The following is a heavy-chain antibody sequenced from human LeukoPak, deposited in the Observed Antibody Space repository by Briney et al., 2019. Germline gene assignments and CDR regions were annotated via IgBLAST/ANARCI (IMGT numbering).Heavy chain of an antibody. CDR3: ARDIVGATHGAFDI. Sequence: GGSLRLSCAASGFTFSDYYMSWIRQAPGKGLEWVSYISSSGSAIYYADSVKGRFTISRDNAKNSLYLQMNSLRAEDTAVYYCARDIVGATHGAFDIWGQGTMVTVSS. CDR1: GFTFSDYY. CDR2: ISSSGSAI. J-gene: IGHJ3*02. V-gene: IGHV3-11*01. D-gene: IGHD1-26*01.